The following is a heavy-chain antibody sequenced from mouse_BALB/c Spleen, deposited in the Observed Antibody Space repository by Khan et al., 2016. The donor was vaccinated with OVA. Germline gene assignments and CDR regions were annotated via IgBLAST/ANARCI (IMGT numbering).Heavy chain of an antibody. Sequence: EVQLQESGPGLVKPFQSLSLTCTVTGYSITSNYAWNWIRQFPGNKLEWVGYISDSGSTSYNPSLQSPISITRDTSKNQFFLQLNSVTTEDTATSDCARGDYYGYAMDYWGQGTSVTVSS. D-gene: IGHD1-1*01. CDR1: GYSITSNYA. CDR2: ISDSGST. J-gene: IGHJ4*01. CDR3: ARGDYYGYAMDY. V-gene: IGHV3-2*02.